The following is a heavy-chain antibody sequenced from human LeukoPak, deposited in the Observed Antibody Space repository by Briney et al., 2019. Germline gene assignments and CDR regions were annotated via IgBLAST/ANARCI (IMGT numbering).Heavy chain of an antibody. CDR2: ITGSGAFT. V-gene: IGHV3-23*01. J-gene: IGHJ4*02. D-gene: IGHD6-19*01. Sequence: PGGSLRLSCAASGFTFIKYSMTWVRQAPGKGLEWVSAITGSGAFTDYADSVKGRFTISRDNSKNTLYLQMNSLRAEDTAVYYRAKRSAESSGYFNYWGQGILVTVSS. CDR1: GFTFIKYS. CDR3: AKRSAESSGYFNY.